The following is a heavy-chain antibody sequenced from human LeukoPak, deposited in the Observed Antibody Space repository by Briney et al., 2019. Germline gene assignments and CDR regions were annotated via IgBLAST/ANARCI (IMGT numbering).Heavy chain of an antibody. CDR2: ISGSGGST. Sequence: GGSLRLSCAASGFTFSSYGMSWVRQAPGKGLEWVSAISGSGGSTYYADSVKGRFTISRDNSKNTLYLQMNSLRAEDTAVSYCAKDQVVRGVIITAVDVWGKGTTVTVSS. D-gene: IGHD3-10*01. CDR3: AKDQVVRGVIITAVDV. V-gene: IGHV3-23*01. J-gene: IGHJ6*04. CDR1: GFTFSSYG.